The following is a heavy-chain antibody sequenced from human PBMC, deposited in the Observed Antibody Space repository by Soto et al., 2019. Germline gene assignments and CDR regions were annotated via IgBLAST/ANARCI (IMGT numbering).Heavy chain of an antibody. D-gene: IGHD1-26*01. CDR1: GYSITNGYY. CDR2: IYHSGST. V-gene: IGHV4-38-2*02. CDR3: AKDRPVKARSGSLSS. Sequence: SETLSLTCAVSGYSITNGYYWGWIRQPPGMGLEWIGSIYHSGSTSYNPSLRSRVTISVDTSKNQFSLKLSSVTAEDTAMYYCAKDRPVKARSGSLSSWGQGTLVTVSS. J-gene: IGHJ5*02.